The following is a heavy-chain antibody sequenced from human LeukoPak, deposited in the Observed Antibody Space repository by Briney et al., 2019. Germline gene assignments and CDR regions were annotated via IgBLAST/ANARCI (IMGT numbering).Heavy chain of an antibody. V-gene: IGHV3-7*01. J-gene: IGHJ3*02. CDR1: GFTFSSYG. D-gene: IGHD3-22*01. CDR2: IKQDGSEK. Sequence: GGSLRLSCAASGFTFSSYGMHWVRQAPGKGLEWVANIKQDGSEKYYVDSVKGRFTISRDNAKNSLYLQMNSLRAEDTAVYYCARDPYYYDSSGYEFAFDIWGQGTMVTVSS. CDR3: ARDPYYYDSSGYEFAFDI.